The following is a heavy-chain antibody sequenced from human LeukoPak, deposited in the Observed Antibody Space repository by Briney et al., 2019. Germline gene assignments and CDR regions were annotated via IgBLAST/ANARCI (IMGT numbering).Heavy chain of an antibody. J-gene: IGHJ4*02. V-gene: IGHV4-61*02. Sequence: PSETLSLTCTVSGGSITFGSYYWTWIRQPAGKGLEWIVRIYTSGRTFYNPSLKSRVTISMDTSMNQFSLRLNSVTAADTVAYYCARARVIPASFDDWGQGALVTVSS. D-gene: IGHD3-16*02. CDR2: IYTSGRT. CDR1: GGSITFGSYY. CDR3: ARARVIPASFDD.